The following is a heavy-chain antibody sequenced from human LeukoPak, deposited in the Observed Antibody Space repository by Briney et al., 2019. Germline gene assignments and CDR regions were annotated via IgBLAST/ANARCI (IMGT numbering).Heavy chain of an antibody. CDR2: IKQDGSEK. D-gene: IGHD3-3*01. V-gene: IGHV3-7*01. Sequence: GGSLRLSCAASGFTFSSYWMSWVRQAPGKGLEWVANIKQDGSEKYYVDSVKGRFTISRDNAKNSLYLQMNSLRAEDTAVYYCARDYGTRITIFGVVNTSFDYWGQGTLVTVSS. CDR3: ARDYGTRITIFGVVNTSFDY. CDR1: GFTFSSYW. J-gene: IGHJ4*02.